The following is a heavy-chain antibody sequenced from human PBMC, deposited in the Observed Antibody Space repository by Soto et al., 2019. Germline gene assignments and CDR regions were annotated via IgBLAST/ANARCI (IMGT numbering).Heavy chain of an antibody. CDR3: ARDGGCGQNSVWWFDL. CDR1: GFALNSYG. D-gene: IGHD2-15*01. J-gene: IGHJ2*01. Sequence: QVQLVESGGGVVQPGRSLRLSCAAAGFALNSYGMHWIRQAPGKGLGWVAIIYYDGSKQYYAESVKGRFTISRDNSRNTVYLQMDSLGAVHTAVFYCARDGGCGQNSVWWFDLCGRGTVVTV. CDR2: IYYDGSKQ. V-gene: IGHV3-33*01.